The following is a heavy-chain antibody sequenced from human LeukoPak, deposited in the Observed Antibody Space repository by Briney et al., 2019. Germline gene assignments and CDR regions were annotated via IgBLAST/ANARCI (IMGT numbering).Heavy chain of an antibody. D-gene: IGHD2-2*01. V-gene: IGHV1-69*13. CDR3: ARDWSIVVVPAAGYYYGMDV. Sequence: SVTVSCTASGGTVSSYAISWVRQAPGQGLEWMGGIIPIFGTANYAQKFQGRVTITADESTSTAYMELSSLRSEDTAVYYCARDWSIVVVPAAGYYYGMDVWGQGTTVTVSS. CDR1: GGTVSSYA. CDR2: IIPIFGTA. J-gene: IGHJ6*02.